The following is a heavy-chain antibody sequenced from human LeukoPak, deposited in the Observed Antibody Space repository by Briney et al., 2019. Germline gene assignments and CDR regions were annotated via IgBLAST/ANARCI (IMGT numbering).Heavy chain of an antibody. Sequence: AGGSLRLSCAASGFTFSGYWMSWVRQAPGKGLEWVANIKQDGSEKYYVDSVKGRFTISRDNAKNSLYLQMNSLRAEDTAVYYCARDRHEYYYDSSGYYCLDYWGQGTLVTVSS. CDR3: ARDRHEYYYDSSGYYCLDY. V-gene: IGHV3-7*01. CDR1: GFTFSGYW. J-gene: IGHJ4*02. D-gene: IGHD3-22*01. CDR2: IKQDGSEK.